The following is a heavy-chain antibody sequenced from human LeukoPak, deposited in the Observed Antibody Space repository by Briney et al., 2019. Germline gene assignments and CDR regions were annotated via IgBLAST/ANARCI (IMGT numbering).Heavy chain of an antibody. J-gene: IGHJ4*02. V-gene: IGHV1-69*13. CDR3: ARGSRRAFDY. CDR1: EYTFTSYD. D-gene: IGHD2-15*01. Sequence: SVKVSCKASEYTFTSYDINWVRQATGQGLEWMGGIIPIFGTANYAQKFQGRVTITADESTSTAYMELSSLRSEDTAVYYCARGSRRAFDYWGQGTLVTVSS. CDR2: IIPIFGTA.